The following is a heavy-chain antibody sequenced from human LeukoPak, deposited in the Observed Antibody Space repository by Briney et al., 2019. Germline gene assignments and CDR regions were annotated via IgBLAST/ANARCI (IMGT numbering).Heavy chain of an antibody. V-gene: IGHV4-39*01. D-gene: IGHD2-15*01. CDR3: ARRGYCSGGSCYVSY. CDR1: GXSISSSNDY. Sequence: PSETLSLTWTVSGXSISSSNDYWDWIRQPPGKGREWIGSIYYSGNTYYNPSLKSRVTISVDTSKNQFSLKLNSVTAADTAVYYCARRGYCSGGSCYVSYWGQGTLVTVSS. J-gene: IGHJ4*02. CDR2: IYYSGNT.